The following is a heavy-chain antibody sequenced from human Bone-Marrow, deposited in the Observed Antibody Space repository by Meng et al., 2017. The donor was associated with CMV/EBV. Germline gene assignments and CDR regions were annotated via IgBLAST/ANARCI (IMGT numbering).Heavy chain of an antibody. Sequence: SETLSLTCTVSGGSVRSGNYYWSWIRQPPGKGLEWIGYTYYGGSADYNSSLKSRVTISIDTSQNQFSLKLNSVTAADTAVYYCARDGGMEAPYSDAFDIWGQGTMVTVSS. J-gene: IGHJ3*02. CDR1: GGSVRSGNYY. CDR2: TYYGGSA. D-gene: IGHD2-15*01. V-gene: IGHV4-61*01. CDR3: ARDGGMEAPYSDAFDI.